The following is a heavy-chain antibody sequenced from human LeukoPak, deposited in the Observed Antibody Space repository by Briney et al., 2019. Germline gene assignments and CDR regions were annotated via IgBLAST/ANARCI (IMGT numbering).Heavy chain of an antibody. CDR1: GFTFSSYG. D-gene: IGHD2-15*01. CDR3: ARVRGCSGGSCYYLDY. J-gene: IGHJ4*02. Sequence: GSSLRLSCAASGFTFSSYGMHWVRHAPGKGLEWVADIWYEGSNKYYADPVKGRFTISRDNSKNTLYLQMNSLRAEDTAVYYCARVRGCSGGSCYYLDYWGQGTLVTVSS. CDR2: IWYEGSNK. V-gene: IGHV3-33*01.